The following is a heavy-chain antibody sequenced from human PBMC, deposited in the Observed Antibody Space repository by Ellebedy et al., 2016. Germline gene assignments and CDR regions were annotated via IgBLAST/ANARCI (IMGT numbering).Heavy chain of an antibody. CDR1: GYTLTELS. J-gene: IGHJ3*02. V-gene: IGHV1-24*01. D-gene: IGHD3-22*01. Sequence: ASVKVSCKLSGYTLTELSMHWVRQAPGKGLEWMGGFDPADGETIYAQKFQGRVTMTEDASTDTAYMELSSLRSEDTAVYFCAAGYRGGYRDDAFDIWGQGTMVTVSS. CDR3: AAGYRGGYRDDAFDI. CDR2: FDPADGET.